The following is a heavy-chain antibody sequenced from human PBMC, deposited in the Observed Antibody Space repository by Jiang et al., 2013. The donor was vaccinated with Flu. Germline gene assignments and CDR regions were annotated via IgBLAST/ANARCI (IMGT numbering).Heavy chain of an antibody. CDR2: IYPGDSDT. CDR3: ARSRTVRVSLNWFDP. V-gene: IGHV5-51*03. CDR1: GYSFTSYW. J-gene: IGHJ5*02. D-gene: IGHD6-13*01. Sequence: GAEVKKPGESLKISCKGSGYSFTSYWIGWVRQMPGKGLEWMGIIYPGDSDTRYSPSFQGQVTISADKSISTAYLQWSSLKASDTAMYYCARSRTVRVSLNWFDPWGQGTLVTVSS.